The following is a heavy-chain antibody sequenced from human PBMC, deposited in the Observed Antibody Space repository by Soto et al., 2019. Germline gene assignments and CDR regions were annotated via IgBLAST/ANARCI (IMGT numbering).Heavy chain of an antibody. D-gene: IGHD3-10*01. J-gene: IGHJ4*02. CDR1: GFTFSSYA. V-gene: IGHV3-30-3*01. CDR2: ISYDGSKK. CDR3: AKDPMGRYYGSGSYYFYY. Sequence: QVQLVEAGGGVVQPGRSLRLSCAASGFTFSSYAMHWVRQAPGKGLEWVAVISYDGSKKYYADSVKGRFTIARDHSKNTLSLQMNILRAEETAVYYCAKDPMGRYYGSGSYYFYYWCQGTLVTVSS.